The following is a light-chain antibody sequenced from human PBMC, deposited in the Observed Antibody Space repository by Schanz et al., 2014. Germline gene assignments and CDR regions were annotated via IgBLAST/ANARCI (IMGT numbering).Light chain of an antibody. Sequence: QSALTQPASVSGSPGQSITISCTGTSSDVGVYNYVSWYQQLPGKAPKLMIYDASNRPSGVSNRFSGSKSAYTASLTISGVQAEDEADYYCCSYAGSSTWVFGGGTKLTVL. CDR2: DAS. CDR1: SSDVGVYNY. CDR3: CSYAGSSTWV. J-gene: IGLJ3*02. V-gene: IGLV2-14*03.